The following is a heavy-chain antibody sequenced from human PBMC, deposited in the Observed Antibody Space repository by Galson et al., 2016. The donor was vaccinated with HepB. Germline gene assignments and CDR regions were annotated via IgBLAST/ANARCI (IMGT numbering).Heavy chain of an antibody. J-gene: IGHJ4*02. Sequence: SLRLSCAAPGFTFSNYGMHWVRQAPGRGLEWVALIWYDGSHEYYADSVKGRFTISRDDSKNTLYLQMNSLRAEDTAVYYCGRDQFSQAWLDHWGQGTLVTVSS. CDR1: GFTFSNYG. V-gene: IGHV3-33*01. CDR3: GRDQFSQAWLDH. D-gene: IGHD5-24*01. CDR2: IWYDGSHE.